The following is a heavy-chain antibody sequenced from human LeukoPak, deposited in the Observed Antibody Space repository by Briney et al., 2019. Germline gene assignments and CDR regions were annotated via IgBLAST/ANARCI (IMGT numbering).Heavy chain of an antibody. CDR3: AKDRDFSSGSYYMVDY. Sequence: TGGSLRLSCAASGFTFSRYAMSWVRQAPGKGLEWVSGISNSGGSTYYADSVKGRFTISRDNSKNTLYLQMNSLRAEDTAVYYCAKDRDFSSGSYYMVDYWGQGTLVTVSS. D-gene: IGHD3-10*01. J-gene: IGHJ4*02. V-gene: IGHV3-23*01. CDR2: ISNSGGST. CDR1: GFTFSRYA.